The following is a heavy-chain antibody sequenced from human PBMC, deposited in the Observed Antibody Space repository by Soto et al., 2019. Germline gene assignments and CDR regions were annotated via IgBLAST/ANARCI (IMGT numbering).Heavy chain of an antibody. CDR1: GGSISNFY. CDR2: ISYSGNT. Sequence: QVHLRESGPGLVKPSETLSLSCTVSGGSISNFYWSWIRQPPGKGLEWIGYISYSGNTNYNPSLKSRDSISVDTSKNQLSLNLTSVTAADTAVYYCARAPMVLSRSYFDSWGQGTPVTVSS. V-gene: IGHV4-59*01. D-gene: IGHD2-8*01. J-gene: IGHJ4*02. CDR3: ARAPMVLSRSYFDS.